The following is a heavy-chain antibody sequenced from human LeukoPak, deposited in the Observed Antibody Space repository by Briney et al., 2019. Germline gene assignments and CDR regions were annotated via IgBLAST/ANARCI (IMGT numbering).Heavy chain of an antibody. D-gene: IGHD6-13*01. J-gene: IGHJ4*02. V-gene: IGHV4-59*01. Sequence: SETLSLTCTVSGGSISSYYWSWIRQPPGKGLEWIGCIYYSGSTNYNPSLKSRVTISVDTSKNQFSLKLSSVTAADTAVYYCARVGSSSWYSLDYWGQGTLVTVSS. CDR2: IYYSGST. CDR1: GGSISSYY. CDR3: ARVGSSSWYSLDY.